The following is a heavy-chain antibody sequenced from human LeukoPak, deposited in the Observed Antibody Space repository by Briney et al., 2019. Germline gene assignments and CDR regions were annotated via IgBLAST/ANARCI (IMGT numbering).Heavy chain of an antibody. D-gene: IGHD5-12*01. CDR1: GGSISSYY. Sequence: SETLSLTCTVYGGSISSYYWSWLRQPPGKGLEWIGYIYYSGSTNYNPSLKSRVTISVDTSKNQFSLKLSSVTAADTAVYYCARQVVEWLRRGYPENWFDPWGQGTLVTVSS. V-gene: IGHV4-59*08. CDR2: IYYSGST. J-gene: IGHJ5*02. CDR3: ARQVVEWLRRGYPENWFDP.